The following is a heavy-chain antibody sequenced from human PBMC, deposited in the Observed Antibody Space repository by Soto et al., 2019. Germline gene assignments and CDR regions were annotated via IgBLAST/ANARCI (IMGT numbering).Heavy chain of an antibody. CDR3: ARSRYSSSWVPFDP. V-gene: IGHV3-23*01. Sequence: GGSLRLSCAASGFTFSNYAVTWVRQAPGKGLEWVSTISGSGGSTYYADSVKGRFTISRDNSKNTLYLQMNSLRAEDTAVYYCARSRYSSSWVPFDPWGQGTLVTVSS. J-gene: IGHJ5*02. CDR1: GFTFSNYA. CDR2: ISGSGGST. D-gene: IGHD6-13*01.